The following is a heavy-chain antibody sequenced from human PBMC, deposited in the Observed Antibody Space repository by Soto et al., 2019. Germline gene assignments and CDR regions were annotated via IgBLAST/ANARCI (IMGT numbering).Heavy chain of an antibody. Sequence: GGSLRLSCAASGFTFSNAWMSCVRQAPGKGLEWVGRIKSKTDGGTTDYAAPVKGRFTISRDDSKNTLYLQMNSLKTEDTAVYYCTTGGSSIAARFDYWGQGTLVTVSS. D-gene: IGHD6-6*01. CDR1: GFTFSNAW. CDR2: IKSKTDGGTT. CDR3: TTGGSSIAARFDY. J-gene: IGHJ4*02. V-gene: IGHV3-15*01.